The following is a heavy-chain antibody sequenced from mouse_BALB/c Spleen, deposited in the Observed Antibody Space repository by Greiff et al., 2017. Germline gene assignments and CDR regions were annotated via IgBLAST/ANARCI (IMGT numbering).Heavy chain of an antibody. CDR1: GYSITSDYA. D-gene: IGHD1-2*01. CDR3: ARCYGGGFAMDY. Sequence: EVKLQESGPGLVKPSQSLSLTCTVTGYSITSDYAWNWIRQFPGNKLEWMGYISYSGSTSYNPSLKSRISITRDTSKNQFFLQLNSVTTEDTATYYCARCYGGGFAMDYWGQGTSVTVSS. J-gene: IGHJ4*01. V-gene: IGHV3-2*02. CDR2: ISYSGST.